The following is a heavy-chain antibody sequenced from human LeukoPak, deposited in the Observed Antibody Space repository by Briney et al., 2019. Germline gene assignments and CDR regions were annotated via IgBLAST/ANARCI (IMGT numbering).Heavy chain of an antibody. J-gene: IGHJ4*02. D-gene: IGHD6-13*01. V-gene: IGHV3-21*01. CDR1: GFTFSSYS. CDR2: ISSSSSYI. Sequence: GGSLRLSCAASGFTFSSYSMNWVRQAPGKGLEWVSSISSSSSYIYYADSVKGRFTISRDNAKNSLYQQMNSLRAEDTAVYYCAREPPPIAAAGKGDYWGQGTLVTVSS. CDR3: AREPPPIAAAGKGDY.